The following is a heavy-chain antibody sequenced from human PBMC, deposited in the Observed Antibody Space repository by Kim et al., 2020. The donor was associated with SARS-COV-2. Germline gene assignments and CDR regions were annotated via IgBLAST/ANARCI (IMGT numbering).Heavy chain of an antibody. Sequence: GGSLRLSCAASGFTFSSYWMSWVRQAPGKGLEWVANIKQDGSEKYYVDSVKGRFTISRDNAKNSLYLQMNSLRAEDTAVYYCARTLDVSITIFGVVMYGSNYFDYWGQGTLVTVSS. V-gene: IGHV3-7*01. CDR2: IKQDGSEK. D-gene: IGHD3-3*01. CDR1: GFTFSSYW. J-gene: IGHJ4*02. CDR3: ARTLDVSITIFGVVMYGSNYFDY.